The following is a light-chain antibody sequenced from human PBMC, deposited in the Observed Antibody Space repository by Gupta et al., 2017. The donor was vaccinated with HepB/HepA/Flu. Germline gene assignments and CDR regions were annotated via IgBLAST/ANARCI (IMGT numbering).Light chain of an antibody. V-gene: IGLV4-69*02. J-gene: IGLJ2*01. CDR1: SGHSSYA. CDR3: QTWGTGILI. Sequence: LSSGHSSYAIAWHQQQPEKGPRYLMKLNSDGSHSKGDGIPDRFSGSSSGTERYLIISSLQSEDEADYYCQTWGTGILIFGGGTKLTVL. CDR2: LNSDGSH.